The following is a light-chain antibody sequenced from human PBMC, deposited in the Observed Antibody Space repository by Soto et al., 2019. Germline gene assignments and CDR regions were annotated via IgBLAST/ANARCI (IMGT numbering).Light chain of an antibody. CDR1: QSFTSSY. V-gene: IGKV3-20*01. Sequence: PGERATLSCRASQSFTSSYLAWYQQKPGQAPRLLIYDATSRATGIPDRFSGSASGTDFTLTISRLEPEDFAVYYCQQYGSSPPWTFGQGTKVDIK. J-gene: IGKJ1*01. CDR3: QQYGSSPPWT. CDR2: DAT.